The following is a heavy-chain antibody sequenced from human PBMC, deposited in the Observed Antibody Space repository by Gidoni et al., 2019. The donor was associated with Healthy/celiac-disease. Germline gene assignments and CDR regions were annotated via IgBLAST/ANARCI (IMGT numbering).Heavy chain of an antibody. Sequence: QVQLVQSGSELKKPGASVKVSCKASGYTFTSYARNWVRQAPGQGLEWMGWINTNTGNPTYAQGFTGRFVFSLDTSVSTAYLQISGLKAEDTAVYYCARDSAARNYYYYGMDVWGQGTTVTVSS. CDR2: INTNTGNP. J-gene: IGHJ6*02. D-gene: IGHD2-15*01. V-gene: IGHV7-4-1*02. CDR1: GYTFTSYA. CDR3: ARDSAARNYYYYGMDV.